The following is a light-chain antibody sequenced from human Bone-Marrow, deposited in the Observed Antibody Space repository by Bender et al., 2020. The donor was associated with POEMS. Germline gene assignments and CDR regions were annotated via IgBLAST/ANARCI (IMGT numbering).Light chain of an antibody. CDR3: AVWDDSLNGWV. V-gene: IGLV2-14*01. J-gene: IGLJ3*02. Sequence: QSALTQPASVSGSPGQSITISCTGTSSDVGGYNYVSWYQQHPGKAPKLLIYEVTKRPSGVSDRFSASKSGNTASLTISGLQSEDEADYYCAVWDDSLNGWVFGGGTKLTVL. CDR1: SSDVGGYNY. CDR2: EVT.